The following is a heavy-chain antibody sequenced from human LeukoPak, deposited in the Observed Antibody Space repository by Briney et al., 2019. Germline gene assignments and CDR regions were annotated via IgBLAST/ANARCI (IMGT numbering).Heavy chain of an antibody. CDR3: AADSAGIASGSNDAFDI. Sequence: SQTLSLTCTVSGGSISSGGYYWSWIRLHPGKGLEWIGYIYYSGSTYYNPSLKGRVTISVDTSKNQFSLKLSSVTAADTAVYYCAADSAGIASGSNDAFDIWGQGTMVTVSS. J-gene: IGHJ3*02. CDR2: IYYSGST. CDR1: GGSISSGGYY. D-gene: IGHD1-26*01. V-gene: IGHV4-31*03.